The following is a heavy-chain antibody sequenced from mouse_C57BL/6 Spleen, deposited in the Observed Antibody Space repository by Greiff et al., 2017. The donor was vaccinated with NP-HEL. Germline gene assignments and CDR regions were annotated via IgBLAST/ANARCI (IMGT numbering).Heavy chain of an antibody. J-gene: IGHJ2*01. CDR3: ARSGTTVVGDYFDD. CDR1: GYTFTSYG. D-gene: IGHD1-1*01. Sequence: QVQLQQSGAELARPGASVKLSCKASGYTFTSYGISWVKQRTGQGLEWIGEIYPRSGNTYYNEKFKGKATLTADKSSSTAYMELRSLTSEDSAVYFCARSGTTVVGDYFDDWGQGTTLTVSS. V-gene: IGHV1-81*01. CDR2: IYPRSGNT.